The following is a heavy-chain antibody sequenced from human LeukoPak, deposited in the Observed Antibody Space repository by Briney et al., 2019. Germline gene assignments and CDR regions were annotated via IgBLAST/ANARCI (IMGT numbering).Heavy chain of an antibody. CDR3: ARVAGHYFDY. J-gene: IGHJ4*02. CDR2: ITGSSGDI. Sequence: GGSLRLSCAASGFTFRAYSLSWVRQAPGKGLEWVSFITGSSGDILYADSVKGRSTVSRDNAKNTLYLQMDSLTAEDTAVYFCARVAGHYFDYWGQGSLVTVSS. V-gene: IGHV3-21*05. D-gene: IGHD3-10*01. CDR1: GFTFRAYS.